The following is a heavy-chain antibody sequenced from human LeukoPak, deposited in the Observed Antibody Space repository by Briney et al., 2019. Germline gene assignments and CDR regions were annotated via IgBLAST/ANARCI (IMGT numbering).Heavy chain of an antibody. CDR1: GGTFSSYA. CDR2: IIPILGIA. D-gene: IGHD1-26*01. J-gene: IGHJ6*02. Sequence: SVKVSCKASGGTFSSYAISWVRQAPGQGLEWMGRIIPILGIANYAQKFQGRVTITADKSTSTAYMELSSLRSEDTAVYYCARDPMAPYLGATPYYYYGMDVWGQGTTVTVSS. CDR3: ARDPMAPYLGATPYYYYGMDV. V-gene: IGHV1-69*04.